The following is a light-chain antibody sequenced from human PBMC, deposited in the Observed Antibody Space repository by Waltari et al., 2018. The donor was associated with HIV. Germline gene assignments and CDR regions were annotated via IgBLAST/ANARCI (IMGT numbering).Light chain of an antibody. CDR1: ALPKKY. V-gene: IGLV3-10*01. CDR2: EDS. J-gene: IGLJ2*01. Sequence: SYELTQPPSVSVSPGQTARITCSGDALPKKYAYWYQQKSGQAPVLVIYEDSKRPSGIPDGFSGSSSGTMATLTISGAQVEDEADYYCYSTDSSGNPLFGGGTKLTVL. CDR3: YSTDSSGNPL.